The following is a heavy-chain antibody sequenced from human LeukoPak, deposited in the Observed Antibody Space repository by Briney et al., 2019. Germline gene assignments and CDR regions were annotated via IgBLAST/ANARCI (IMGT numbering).Heavy chain of an antibody. J-gene: IGHJ4*02. Sequence: GGSLRLSCAASGFTFSSYAMSWVRQAPGKGLEWVSAISNSGDSTYYADSVKGRFTISRDNSKNTLYLQMHSLRAEDSAVYYCARVAGYSGYEPGYFEDWGQGTLVTVSS. CDR1: GFTFSSYA. D-gene: IGHD5-12*01. CDR3: ARVAGYSGYEPGYFED. V-gene: IGHV3-23*01. CDR2: ISNSGDST.